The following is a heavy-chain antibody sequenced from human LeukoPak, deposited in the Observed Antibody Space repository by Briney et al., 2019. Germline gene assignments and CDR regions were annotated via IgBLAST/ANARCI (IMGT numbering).Heavy chain of an antibody. CDR3: AAQGVFSHGGY. V-gene: IGHV3-53*01. D-gene: IGHD3-16*01. CDR1: GFXVSNNY. J-gene: IGHJ4*02. CDR2: IYSGGST. Sequence: GGSLRLSCAASGFXVSNNYISWVRQAPGKGLEWVSVIYSGGSTYYTDSVKGRFTISRDTSTNTLYLQMNSLRAEDTAVYYCAAQGVFSHGGYWGQGTLVTVSS.